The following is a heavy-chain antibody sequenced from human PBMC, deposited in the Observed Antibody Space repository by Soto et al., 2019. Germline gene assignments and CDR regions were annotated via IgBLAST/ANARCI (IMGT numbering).Heavy chain of an antibody. D-gene: IGHD4-17*01. J-gene: IGHJ6*03. CDR2: INHSGST. CDR3: ARGPVRAGYYYYYYMDV. V-gene: IGHV4-34*01. Sequence: SETLSLTCAVYGGSFSGYYWSWIRQPPGKGLEWIGEINHSGSTNYNPSLKSRVTISVDTSKNQFSLKLSSVTAADTAVYYCARGPVRAGYYYYYYMDVWGKGTTVTVSS. CDR1: GGSFSGYY.